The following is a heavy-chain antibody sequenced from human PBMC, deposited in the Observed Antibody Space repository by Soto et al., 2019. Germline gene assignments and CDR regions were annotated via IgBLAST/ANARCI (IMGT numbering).Heavy chain of an antibody. J-gene: IGHJ4*02. CDR2: IYWDDDK. CDR3: AHAPARYCSGGSCYSYFDY. Sequence: QITLKESGPPLVKPTQTLTLTCTFSGFSLSTSGVGVGWIRQPPGKALEWLALIYWDDDKRYSPSLKSRLTITKDTSKNQVVLTMTNMDPVDTATYYCAHAPARYCSGGSCYSYFDYWGQGTLVTVSS. V-gene: IGHV2-5*02. CDR1: GFSLSTSGVG. D-gene: IGHD2-15*01.